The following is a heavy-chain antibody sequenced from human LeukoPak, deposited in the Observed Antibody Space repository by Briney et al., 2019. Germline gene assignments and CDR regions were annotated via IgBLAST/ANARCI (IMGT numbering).Heavy chain of an antibody. CDR3: ASASYSSSWYGWFDP. J-gene: IGHJ5*02. CDR2: MNPNSGNT. CDR1: GYTFTSYD. Sequence: ASVKVSCKASGYTFTSYDINWVRQATGQGLEWMGWMNPNSGNTGYAQKLQGRVTMTTDTSTSTAYMELRSLRSDDTAVYYCASASYSSSWYGWFDPWGQGTLVTVSS. V-gene: IGHV1-8*01. D-gene: IGHD6-13*01.